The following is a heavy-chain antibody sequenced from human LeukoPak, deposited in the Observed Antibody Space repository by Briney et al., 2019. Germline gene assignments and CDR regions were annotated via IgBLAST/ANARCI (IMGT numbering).Heavy chain of an antibody. D-gene: IGHD3-16*01. CDR3: ARDPGYESWGPFWGGMDV. CDR2: ITRDGSST. J-gene: IGHJ6*04. V-gene: IGHV3-74*01. CDR1: GFTFSSSW. Sequence: GGSLRLSCAASGFTFSSSWMHWVRQAPGKGLVWVSRITRDGSSTTYADSVKGRFTTSRDNAKNTLYLQMDSLRDDDTAVYYCARDPGYESWGPFWGGMDVWGNGTTVTVSS.